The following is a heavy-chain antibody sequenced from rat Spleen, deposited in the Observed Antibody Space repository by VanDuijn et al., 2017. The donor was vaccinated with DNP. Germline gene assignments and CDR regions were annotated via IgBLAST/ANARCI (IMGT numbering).Heavy chain of an antibody. CDR2: ITNSGSDT. CDR3: ATEDYGYPFAY. CDR1: GLTFSNYA. Sequence: EVQLVESGGGLVQPGRSLKLSCAASGLTFSNYAMAWVRQAPTKGLEWVASITNSGSDTKYRDSVQGRFTISRDNAKSTLYLQMDSLRSEDTATYYCATEDYGYPFAYWGQGVMVTVSS. D-gene: IGHD1-6*01. J-gene: IGHJ2*01. V-gene: IGHV5S23*01.